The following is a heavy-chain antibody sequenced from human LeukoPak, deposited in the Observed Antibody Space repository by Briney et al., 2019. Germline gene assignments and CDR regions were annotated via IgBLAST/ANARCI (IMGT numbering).Heavy chain of an antibody. V-gene: IGHV4-59*08. CDR3: ARNIAARPGYAFDI. J-gene: IGHJ3*02. Sequence: KASETLSLTCTVSGGSISSYYWSWIRQPPGKGLEWIGYIYYSGSTNYNPSLKSRVTISVDTSKNQFSLKLSSVTAADTAVYYCARNIAARPGYAFDIWGQGTMVTVSS. D-gene: IGHD6-6*01. CDR2: IYYSGST. CDR1: GGSISSYY.